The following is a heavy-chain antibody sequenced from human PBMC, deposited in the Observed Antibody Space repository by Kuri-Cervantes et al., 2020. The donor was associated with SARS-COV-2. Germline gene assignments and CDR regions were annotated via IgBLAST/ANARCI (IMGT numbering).Heavy chain of an antibody. V-gene: IGHV3-9*01. CDR1: GFTFDDYA. Sequence: SLKISCAASGFTFDDYAMHWVRQAPGKGLEWVSGISWNSGSIGYADSVKGRFTISRDNAKNSLYLQMNSLRAEDTALYYCAKESWYEDSRLGYFDLWGRGTPVTVSS. CDR2: ISWNSGSI. D-gene: IGHD2-15*01. J-gene: IGHJ2*01. CDR3: AKESWYEDSRLGYFDL.